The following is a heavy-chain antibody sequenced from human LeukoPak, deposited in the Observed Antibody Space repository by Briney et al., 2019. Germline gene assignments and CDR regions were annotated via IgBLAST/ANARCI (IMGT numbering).Heavy chain of an antibody. V-gene: IGHV1-18*01. CDR1: GYTFTSYG. J-gene: IGHJ5*02. Sequence: GASMKVSCKASGYTFTSYGISWVRQAPGQGLEWMGWISAYNGNTNYAQKLQGRVTTTTDTSTSTAYMELRSLRSDDTAVYYCARDWVDIVVVPALFDPWGQGTLVTVSS. D-gene: IGHD2-2*03. CDR2: ISAYNGNT. CDR3: ARDWVDIVVVPALFDP.